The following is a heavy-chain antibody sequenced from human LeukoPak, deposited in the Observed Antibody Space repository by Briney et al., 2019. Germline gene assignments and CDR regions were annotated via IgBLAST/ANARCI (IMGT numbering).Heavy chain of an antibody. CDR3: ASSPPVVRGRGYYYYYMDV. Sequence: ASVKVSCKASGGTFSSYAISWVRQAPGQGLEWMGGIIPIFGTANYAQKFQGRVTITTDESTSTAYMELSSLRSEDTAVYYCASSPPVVRGRGYYYYYMDVWGKGTTVTVSS. CDR2: IIPIFGTA. D-gene: IGHD3-10*01. V-gene: IGHV1-69*05. CDR1: GGTFSSYA. J-gene: IGHJ6*03.